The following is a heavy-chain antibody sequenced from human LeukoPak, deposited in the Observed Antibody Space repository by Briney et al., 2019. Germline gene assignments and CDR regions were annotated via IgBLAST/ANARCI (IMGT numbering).Heavy chain of an antibody. J-gene: IGHJ4*02. CDR3: ARMRNDFWSGYYRAWYFDY. V-gene: IGHV3-23*01. D-gene: IGHD3-3*01. CDR1: GFTFSSYA. Sequence: GGSLRLSCAASGFTFSSYAMSWVRQAPGKGLEWVSAISGSGGSTYYADSVKGRFTTSRDNSKNTLYLQMNSLRAEDTAVYYCARMRNDFWSGYYRAWYFDYWGQGTLVTVSS. CDR2: ISGSGGST.